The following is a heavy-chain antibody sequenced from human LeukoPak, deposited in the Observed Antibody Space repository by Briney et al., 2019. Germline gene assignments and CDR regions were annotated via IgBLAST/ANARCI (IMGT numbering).Heavy chain of an antibody. V-gene: IGHV3-53*01. D-gene: IGHD3-3*01. Sequence: GGSLRLSCAASGFTVSSNYMSWVRQAPGKGLEWVSVIYSGGSTYYADSVKGRSTISRDNSKNTLYLQMNSLRAEDTAVYYCAKDSDFWRPIGAFDIWGQGTMVTVSS. CDR1: GFTVSSNY. CDR3: AKDSDFWRPIGAFDI. J-gene: IGHJ3*02. CDR2: IYSGGST.